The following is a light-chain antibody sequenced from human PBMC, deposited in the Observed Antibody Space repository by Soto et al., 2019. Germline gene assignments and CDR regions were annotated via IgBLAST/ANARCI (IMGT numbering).Light chain of an antibody. CDR2: QIS. Sequence: DIVLTQTPLSSPVTLGQPASISCRSSQSLVYSDGNTYLSWLQQRPGQPPRLLIYQISNRFSGVPDRFSGSGAVTDFTLKIFMLVAEDVGVYSCVQFSHFPRTFGQGTKVDIK. CDR3: VQFSHFPRT. V-gene: IGKV2-24*01. J-gene: IGKJ1*01. CDR1: QSLVYSDGNTY.